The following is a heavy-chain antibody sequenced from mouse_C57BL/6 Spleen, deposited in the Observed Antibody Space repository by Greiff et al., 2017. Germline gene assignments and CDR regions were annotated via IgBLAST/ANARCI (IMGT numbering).Heavy chain of an antibody. CDR3: TRWGLGAWFAY. D-gene: IGHD3-1*01. V-gene: IGHV1-15*01. CDR1: GYTFTDYE. J-gene: IGHJ3*01. CDR2: IDPETGGT. Sequence: VKLMESGAELVRPGASVTLSCKASGYTFTDYEMHWVKQTPVHGLEWIGAIDPETGGTAYNQKFKGKAILTADKSSSTAYMELRSLTSEDSAVYYCTRWGLGAWFAYWGQGTLVTVSA.